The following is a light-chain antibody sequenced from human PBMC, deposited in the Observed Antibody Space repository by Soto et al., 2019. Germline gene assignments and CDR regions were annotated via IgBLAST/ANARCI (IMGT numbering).Light chain of an antibody. CDR3: ETCYSGLSAGR. V-gene: IGLV1-51*01. CDR2: DTH. J-gene: IGLJ2*01. CDR1: NSNIGNNF. Sequence: QSVLTQPPSVSAAPGQRVTISCSGNNSNIGNNFVSWYQQFPGTAPKLLIYDTHKRPSGIPDRFSGSKTGTSATLGITGLQTGDEADYYCETCYSGLSAGRFGGGTKLTVL.